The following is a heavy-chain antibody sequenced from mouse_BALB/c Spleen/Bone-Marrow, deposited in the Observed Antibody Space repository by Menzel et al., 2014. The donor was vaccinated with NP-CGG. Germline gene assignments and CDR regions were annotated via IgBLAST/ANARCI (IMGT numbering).Heavy chain of an antibody. CDR1: GFTFSNYW. CDR3: TTGFAY. V-gene: IGHV6-6*02. Sequence: EVKLEESGGGLVQPGGSMKLSCVASGFTFSNYWMNWVRQSSERGLEWVAEIRLKSNNYATHYAESVKGRFTISRDDSKSSVYLQMNNLRAEDTGIYYCTTGFAYWGQGTLVTVSA. J-gene: IGHJ3*01. CDR2: IRLKSNNYAT.